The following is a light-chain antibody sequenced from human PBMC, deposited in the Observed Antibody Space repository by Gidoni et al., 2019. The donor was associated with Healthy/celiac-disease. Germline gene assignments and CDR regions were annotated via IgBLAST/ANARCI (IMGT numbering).Light chain of an antibody. J-gene: IGLJ3*02. CDR2: EVS. CDR1: SSDVGSYNL. Sequence: QSALTQPASVSGSPGQSITISCTGTSSDVGSYNLVSWYQQHPGKAPKLMIYEVSKRPSGVSNRFSGSKSGNTASLTISGLQAEDEADYDCCSYAGSSGWVFGGGTKLTVL. CDR3: CSYAGSSGWV. V-gene: IGLV2-23*02.